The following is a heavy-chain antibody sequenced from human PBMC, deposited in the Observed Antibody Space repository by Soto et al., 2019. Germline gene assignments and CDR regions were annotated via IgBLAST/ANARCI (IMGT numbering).Heavy chain of an antibody. CDR1: GFTFSSYA. J-gene: IGHJ6*02. V-gene: IGHV3-23*01. CDR3: AKGYDILTGKPYYGMDV. Sequence: XGSLRLSCAASGFTFSSYAMSWVRQAPGKGLEWVSAISGSGGSTYYADSVKGRFTISRDNSKNTLYLQMNRLRAEDTAVYYCAKGYDILTGKPYYGMDVWGQGTTVTVSS. CDR2: ISGSGGST. D-gene: IGHD3-9*01.